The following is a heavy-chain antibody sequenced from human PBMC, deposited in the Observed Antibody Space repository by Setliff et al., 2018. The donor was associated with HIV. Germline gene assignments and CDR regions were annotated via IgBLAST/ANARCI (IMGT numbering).Heavy chain of an antibody. CDR2: INKDGHHT. CDR1: GFTFSNHW. Sequence: GGSLRLSCAASGFTFSNHWMHWVRQAPGKGLEWVSLINKDGHHTLYADSVRGRFTISRDNRKDSLYLQMNSLSTEDTALYYCAKEHWGSNWSGLGVWGQGTTVTVSS. D-gene: IGHD6-13*01. CDR3: AKEHWGSNWSGLGV. J-gene: IGHJ6*02. V-gene: IGHV3-43*01.